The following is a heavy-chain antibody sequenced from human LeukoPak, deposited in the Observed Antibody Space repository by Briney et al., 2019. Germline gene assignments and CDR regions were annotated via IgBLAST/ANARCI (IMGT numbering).Heavy chain of an antibody. CDR1: GFTFSSYD. D-gene: IGHD1-1*01. CDR3: ARDSDAGGFDY. J-gene: IGHJ4*02. V-gene: IGHV3-48*03. CDR2: ISSSGSNK. Sequence: GGSLRLSCAASGFTFSSYDMNWVRQAPGKGLEWVSYISSSGSNKYYADSVKGRFTISRDNAKNSLYQQMNSLRAEDTAVYYCARDSDAGGFDYWGQGTLVTVSS.